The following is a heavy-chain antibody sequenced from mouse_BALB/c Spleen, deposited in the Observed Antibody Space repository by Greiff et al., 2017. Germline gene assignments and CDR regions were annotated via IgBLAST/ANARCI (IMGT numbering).Heavy chain of an antibody. V-gene: IGHV5-12-1*01. Sequence: EVQVVESGGGLVKPGGSLKLSCAASGFAFSSYDMSWVRQTPEKRLEWVAYISSGGGSTYYPDTVKGRFTISRDNAKNTLYLQMSSLKSEDTAMYYCARQDGSTYFDYWGQGTTLTVSS. J-gene: IGHJ2*01. CDR1: GFAFSSYD. D-gene: IGHD1-1*01. CDR2: ISSGGGST. CDR3: ARQDGSTYFDY.